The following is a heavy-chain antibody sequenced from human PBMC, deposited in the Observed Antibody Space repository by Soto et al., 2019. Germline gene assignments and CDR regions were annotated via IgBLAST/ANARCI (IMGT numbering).Heavy chain of an antibody. CDR3: ARVIRGDSSGYRPYYYYGMDV. CDR1: GGTFSSYA. J-gene: IGHJ6*02. CDR2: IIPIFGTA. V-gene: IGHV1-69*13. Sequence: GASVKVSCKASGGTFSSYAISWVRQAPGQGLEWMGGIIPIFGTANYAQKFQGRVTITADESTSTAYMELSSLRSEDTAVYYCARVIRGDSSGYRPYYYYGMDVWGQGTTVTVSS. D-gene: IGHD3-22*01.